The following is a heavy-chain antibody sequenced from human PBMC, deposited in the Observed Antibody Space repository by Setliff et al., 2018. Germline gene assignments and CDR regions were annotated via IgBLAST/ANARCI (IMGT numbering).Heavy chain of an antibody. Sequence: SETLSLTCTVSGGSISNYYWSWIRQPAGKGLEWIGRIYTSGSTNYNPSLKSRVTMSVDTSKNHFSLKVSSVTAADTAVYYCARAASGNSKYYFDYWGQGTLVTAPQ. D-gene: IGHD3-3*01. V-gene: IGHV4-4*07. CDR2: IYTSGST. CDR3: ARAASGNSKYYFDY. J-gene: IGHJ4*02. CDR1: GGSISNYY.